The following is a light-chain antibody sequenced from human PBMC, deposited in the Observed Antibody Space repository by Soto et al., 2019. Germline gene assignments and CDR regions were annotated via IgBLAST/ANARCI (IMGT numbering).Light chain of an antibody. CDR2: GNS. Sequence: QSVLTQPPSVSGAPGQRVTISCTGSSSNIGAGYEVHWYQQLPGTAPKLLIYGNSNRPSGVPDRFSGSKSGTSASLAITGLQAEDEAEYYCQSSDSSLSGVVFGGGTKLTVL. V-gene: IGLV1-40*01. CDR1: SSNIGAGYE. CDR3: QSSDSSLSGVV. J-gene: IGLJ2*01.